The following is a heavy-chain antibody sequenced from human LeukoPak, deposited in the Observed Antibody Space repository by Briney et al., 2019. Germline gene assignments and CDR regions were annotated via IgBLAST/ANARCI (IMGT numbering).Heavy chain of an antibody. Sequence: GESLKISCKGSGYSFTSYWIAWVRQMPGKGLEWMGIIYPGDSDTRYSPSFQGQVSISADKSISTAYQQWSSLKASHTAMYYCARNWNNGDWFDPWGQGTLVTVSS. CDR3: ARNWNNGDWFDP. J-gene: IGHJ5*02. CDR2: IYPGDSDT. V-gene: IGHV5-51*01. CDR1: GYSFTSYW. D-gene: IGHD1/OR15-1a*01.